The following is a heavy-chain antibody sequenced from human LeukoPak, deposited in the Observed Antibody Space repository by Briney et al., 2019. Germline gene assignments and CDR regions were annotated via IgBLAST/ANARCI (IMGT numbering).Heavy chain of an antibody. J-gene: IGHJ4*02. CDR2: MNPNSGNT. Sequence: ASVKVSCTASGYTFTSYDINWVRQATGQGLEWMGWMNPNSGNTGYAQKFQGRATMTRNTSISTAYMELSSLRSEDTAVYYCARVTYGDPNSSIAVAGNLLVYYFDYWGQGTLVTVSS. D-gene: IGHD6-19*01. CDR3: ARVTYGDPNSSIAVAGNLLVYYFDY. CDR1: GYTFTSYD. V-gene: IGHV1-8*01.